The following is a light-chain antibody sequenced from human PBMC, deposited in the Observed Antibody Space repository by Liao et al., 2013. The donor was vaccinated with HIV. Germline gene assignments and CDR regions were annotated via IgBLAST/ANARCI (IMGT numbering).Light chain of an antibody. CDR3: QAWDSSADVV. Sequence: SYVLTQPPSVSVAPGKTARITCGGSNIGSKTVHWYQQKPGQAPVLVIYYDSDRPSGISERFSGSNSGNTATLTISGTQAMDEAAYFCQAWDSSADVVFGGGTKLTVL. CDR2: YDS. V-gene: IGLV3-21*01. CDR1: NIGSKT. J-gene: IGLJ2*01.